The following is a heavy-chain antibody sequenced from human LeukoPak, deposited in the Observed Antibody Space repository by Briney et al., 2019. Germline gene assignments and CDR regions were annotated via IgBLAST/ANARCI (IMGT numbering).Heavy chain of an antibody. Sequence: GGSLRLSCAASGFTFSSYGMHWVRQAPGKGLEWVAVIWYDGSNKYYADSVKGRFTISRDNSKNTLYLQMNSLRAEDTAVYYCAREGYYDSSGYFRYFDYWGQGTLVTVSS. J-gene: IGHJ4*02. CDR2: IWYDGSNK. CDR1: GFTFSSYG. CDR3: AREGYYDSSGYFRYFDY. V-gene: IGHV3-33*01. D-gene: IGHD3-22*01.